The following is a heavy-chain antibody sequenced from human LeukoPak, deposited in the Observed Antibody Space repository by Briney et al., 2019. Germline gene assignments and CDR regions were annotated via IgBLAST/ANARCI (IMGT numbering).Heavy chain of an antibody. CDR1: GGSISNYY. J-gene: IGHJ4*02. D-gene: IGHD3-10*01. V-gene: IGHV4-59*01. Sequence: PSETLSLTCTVSGGSISNYYWSWIRQPPGKGLEWIGYIYHSGSVNYNPSLKSRVTISVDTTNNQFSLKLNCVTAADTAVYYCARGGGFGSPPAYWGQGTLVTVSS. CDR3: ARGGGFGSPPAY. CDR2: IYHSGSV.